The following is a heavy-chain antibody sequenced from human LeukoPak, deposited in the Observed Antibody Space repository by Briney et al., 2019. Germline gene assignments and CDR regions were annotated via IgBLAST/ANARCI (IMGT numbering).Heavy chain of an antibody. Sequence: GGSLRLSCAASGFTFSSYWMSWVRQAPGKGLEWVANIKQDGSEIYYVDSVKGRFTISRDNAKNSLYLQMNSLRAEDTAVYYCARASYYDFWSGYYQDYYYYMDVWGKGTTVTVSS. V-gene: IGHV3-7*01. D-gene: IGHD3-3*01. J-gene: IGHJ6*03. CDR3: ARASYYDFWSGYYQDYYYYMDV. CDR2: IKQDGSEI. CDR1: GFTFSSYW.